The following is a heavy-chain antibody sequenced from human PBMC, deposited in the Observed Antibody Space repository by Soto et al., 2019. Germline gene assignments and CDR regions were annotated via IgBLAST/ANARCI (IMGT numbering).Heavy chain of an antibody. V-gene: IGHV5-51*03. J-gene: IGHJ3*02. CDR3: ASPVHYDSSGYYFDAFDI. CDR1: GYSFTSYW. D-gene: IGHD3-22*01. Sequence: EVQLVQSGAEVKKPGESLKISCKGSGYSFTSYWIGWVRQMPGKGLGWMGIIYPGDSDTRYSPSFQGQVTISADKSISTAYLQWSSLKASDTAMYYCASPVHYDSSGYYFDAFDIWGQGTMVTVSS. CDR2: IYPGDSDT.